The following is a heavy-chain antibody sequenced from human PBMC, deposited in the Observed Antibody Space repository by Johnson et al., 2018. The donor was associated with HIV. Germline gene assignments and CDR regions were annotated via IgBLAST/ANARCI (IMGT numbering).Heavy chain of an antibody. CDR3: ANTFWSGYTATGVGGFEI. CDR2: IHSGGST. D-gene: IGHD3-3*01. V-gene: IGHV3-66*01. J-gene: IGHJ3*02. Sequence: VQLVESGGGLVQPGGSLRLSCAASAFTVSSNHMTWVRQAPGKGLEWVSVIHSGGSTNYADSVKGRFTISRDNFKNTLYLQMNSLRVEDTALYYCANTFWSGYTATGVGGFEIWGQGTMVTVSS. CDR1: AFTVSSNH.